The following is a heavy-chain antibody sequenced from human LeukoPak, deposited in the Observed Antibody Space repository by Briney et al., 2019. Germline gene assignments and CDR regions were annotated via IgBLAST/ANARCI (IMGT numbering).Heavy chain of an antibody. CDR3: ARGPYYDILTGNSDAFDI. CDR1: VGSFSGFH. CDR2: INHSGST. V-gene: IGHV4-34*01. D-gene: IGHD3-9*01. Sequence: SETLSLTCAVYVGSFSGFHWSWIRQPPGKGLEWIGEINHSGSTNYNPSLKSRVTISVDTSKNQFSLKLSSVTAADTAIYYCARGPYYDILTGNSDAFDIWGQGTMVTVSS. J-gene: IGHJ3*02.